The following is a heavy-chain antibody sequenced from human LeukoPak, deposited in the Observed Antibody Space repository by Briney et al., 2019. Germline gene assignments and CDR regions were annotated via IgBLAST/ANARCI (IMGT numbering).Heavy chain of an antibody. V-gene: IGHV4-34*01. Sequence: PSETLSLTCAVYGGSFSGYYWSWIRQPPGKGLEWIGEINHSGSTNYNPSLKSRVTISVDTSENQFSLKLSSVTAADTAVYYCARVQRITMIVVVQNYYYYYMDVWGKGTTVTVSS. CDR3: ARVQRITMIVVVQNYYYYYMDV. CDR1: GGSFSGYY. J-gene: IGHJ6*03. D-gene: IGHD3-22*01. CDR2: INHSGST.